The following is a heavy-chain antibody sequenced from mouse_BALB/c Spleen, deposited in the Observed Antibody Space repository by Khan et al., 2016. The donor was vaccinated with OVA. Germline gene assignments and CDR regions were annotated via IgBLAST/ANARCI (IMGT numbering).Heavy chain of an antibody. D-gene: IGHD1-1*01. CDR2: INPHIGAT. Sequence: EVQLQESGPELVRPAASVTISCKASGYSFTGYFMNWVMQSHGKSLEWIGRINPHIGATFYNQRFKDKATLTVNESSSTAHMELRSLASEDSAVYYCTRNCRSDFDYWGQGTTLTVSS. CDR3: TRNCRSDFDY. J-gene: IGHJ2*01. CDR1: GYSFTGYF. V-gene: IGHV1-20*02.